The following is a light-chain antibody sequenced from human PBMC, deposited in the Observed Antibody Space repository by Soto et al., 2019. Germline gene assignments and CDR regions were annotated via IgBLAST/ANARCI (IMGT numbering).Light chain of an antibody. CDR2: DAS. CDR1: HDIRNY. CDR3: QQYDNLPLT. J-gene: IGKJ4*01. Sequence: IQMTPFPSSLSASVGDRVTITCQASHDIRNYLNWYQQKPGQAPNLLIHDASRLQAGVPSRFSGSGSGTDFILTITSLQPDDIATYYCQQYDNLPLTFGGGTKVDIK. V-gene: IGKV1-33*01.